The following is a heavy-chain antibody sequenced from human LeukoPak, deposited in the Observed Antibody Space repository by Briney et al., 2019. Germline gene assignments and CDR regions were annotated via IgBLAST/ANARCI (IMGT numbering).Heavy chain of an antibody. CDR2: IYYSGST. CDR3: AREQLVPLRYFDY. Sequence: SETLSLTCTVSSGSISSYYWSWIRQPPGKGLEWLGYIYYSGSTNYNPSLKSRVTISVDTSKNQFSLKLSSVTAADTAVYYCAREQLVPLRYFDYWGQGTLVTVSS. V-gene: IGHV4-59*01. D-gene: IGHD6-13*01. J-gene: IGHJ4*02. CDR1: SGSISSYY.